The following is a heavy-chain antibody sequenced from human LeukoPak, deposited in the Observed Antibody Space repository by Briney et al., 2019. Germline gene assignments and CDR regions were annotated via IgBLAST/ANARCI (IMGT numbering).Heavy chain of an antibody. V-gene: IGHV3-23*01. D-gene: IGHD4-11*01. Sequence: GGSLRLSCAASGFTFSSYAMSWVRQAPGKGLEWVSAISGSGGSTYYADSVKGRFTISRDNSKNTLYLQMNSLRAEDTAVYYCAKLQRSGRFDFSNSKFGDAFDIWGQGTMVTVSS. CDR2: ISGSGGST. J-gene: IGHJ3*02. CDR3: AKLQRSGRFDFSNSKFGDAFDI. CDR1: GFTFSSYA.